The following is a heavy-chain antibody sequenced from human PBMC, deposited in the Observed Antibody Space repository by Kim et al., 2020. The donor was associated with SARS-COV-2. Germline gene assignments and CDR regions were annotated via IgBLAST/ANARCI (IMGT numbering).Heavy chain of an antibody. CDR1: GFSISDYH. J-gene: IGHJ3*02. V-gene: IGHV4-59*01. D-gene: IGHD3-10*01. Sequence: SETLSLTCTVSGFSISDYHWSWIRQPPGKGLEWITYIYYSGSTNYNPSLKSRVTISVETSKNQFSLKLSSVTAADTAVYYCARDRGQGPLRAFDIWGQGTIVTVSS. CDR3: ARDRGQGPLRAFDI. CDR2: IYYSGST.